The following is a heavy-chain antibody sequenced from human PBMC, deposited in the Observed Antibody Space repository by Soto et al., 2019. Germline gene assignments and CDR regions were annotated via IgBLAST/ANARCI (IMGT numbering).Heavy chain of an antibody. D-gene: IGHD3-10*01. J-gene: IGHJ5*02. Sequence: PGGSLRLSCAASGFTFSSYSMNWVRQAPGKGLEWVSYISSSSSTIYYADSVKGRFTISRDNAKNSLYLQMNSLRDEDTAVYYCARRVTMVRGVTIRWFDPWGQGTLVTVSS. CDR1: GFTFSSYS. V-gene: IGHV3-48*02. CDR3: ARRVTMVRGVTIRWFDP. CDR2: ISSSSSTI.